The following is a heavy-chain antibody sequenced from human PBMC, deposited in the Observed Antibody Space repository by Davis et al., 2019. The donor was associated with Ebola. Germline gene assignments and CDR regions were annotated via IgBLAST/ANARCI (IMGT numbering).Heavy chain of an antibody. Sequence: PGGSLRLSCAASGFTFTSYTMYWVRQAPGKGREWVAGISCHGNNEYYADSVRGRFTISRDNAKNTLFLQMNSLRADDTAVYYCARDVGGRAGYWGQGTLVTVSS. CDR1: GFTFTSYT. CDR3: ARDVGGRAGY. J-gene: IGHJ4*02. CDR2: ISCHGNNE. V-gene: IGHV3-30*04.